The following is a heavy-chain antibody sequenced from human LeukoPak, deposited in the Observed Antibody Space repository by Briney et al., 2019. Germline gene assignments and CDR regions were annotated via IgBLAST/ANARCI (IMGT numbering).Heavy chain of an antibody. CDR2: INHGEST. CDR1: GGSFSGYY. CDR3: ARGRTYYYDTSGYYPSIYYGMDV. J-gene: IGHJ6*02. D-gene: IGHD3-22*01. Sequence: PSETLSLTCAVSGGSFSGYYWYWIRQPPGKGLEWIGEINHGESTNYNPSLKSRATLSVDTSKNQFSLKLTSVTAADTAVYYCARGRTYYYDTSGYYPSIYYGMDVWGQGTSVIVSS. V-gene: IGHV4-34*01.